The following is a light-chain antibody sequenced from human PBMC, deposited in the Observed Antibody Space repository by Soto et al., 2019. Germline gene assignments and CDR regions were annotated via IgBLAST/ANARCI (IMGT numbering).Light chain of an antibody. CDR1: SSDVGGYNY. Sequence: QSVLTQPASVSGSPGQSITISCTGTSSDVGGYNYVSWYQQHPGKAPKLMIYDVSNRPSGVSNRFSGSKSGNTASLTISGLQAEDEADYYCSSYTSSSTRVFGTG. V-gene: IGLV2-14*01. CDR3: SSYTSSSTRV. J-gene: IGLJ1*01. CDR2: DVS.